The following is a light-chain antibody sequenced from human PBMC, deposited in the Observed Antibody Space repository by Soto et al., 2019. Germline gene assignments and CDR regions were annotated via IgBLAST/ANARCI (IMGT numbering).Light chain of an antibody. CDR2: DAS. Sequence: EIVMTQSPATLSLSPGERSPLSCRASLSVSRDLAWYRQKPGQAPRLLIYDASTRANGIPATISGSGSGTKLILTISSPQPADFGAYYCQRYQNWRWPTFGQGTKVDI. CDR3: QRYQNWRWPT. V-gene: IGKV3-15*01. J-gene: IGKJ2*01. CDR1: LSVSRD.